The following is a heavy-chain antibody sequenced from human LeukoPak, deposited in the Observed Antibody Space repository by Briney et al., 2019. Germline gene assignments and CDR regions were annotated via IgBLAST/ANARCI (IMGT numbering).Heavy chain of an antibody. Sequence: ASVKVSCKASGCTFISYPISWVRQAPGQGLEWMGGIIPIFGTANYAQKFQGRVTITANKSTSTAYMELSSLRSEDTAVYCCARVSDPHYSTPTGAFDIWGQGTMVTVSS. D-gene: IGHD4-11*01. V-gene: IGHV1-69*06. CDR1: GCTFISYP. J-gene: IGHJ3*02. CDR3: ARVSDPHYSTPTGAFDI. CDR2: IIPIFGTA.